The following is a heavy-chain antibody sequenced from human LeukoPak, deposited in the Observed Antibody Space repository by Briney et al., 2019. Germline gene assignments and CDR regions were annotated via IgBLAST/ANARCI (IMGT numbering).Heavy chain of an antibody. V-gene: IGHV1-8*03. D-gene: IGHD6-6*01. J-gene: IGHJ5*02. CDR2: MNPNSGNT. CDR3: ARASSIAARRWFDP. CDR1: GYTFTSYD. Sequence: ASVKVSCKASGYTFTSYDINWVRQATGQGLEWMGWMNPNSGNTGYAQKFQGRVTITRNTSISTAYMELSSLRSEDTAVYYCARASSIAARRWFDPWGQGTLVTVSS.